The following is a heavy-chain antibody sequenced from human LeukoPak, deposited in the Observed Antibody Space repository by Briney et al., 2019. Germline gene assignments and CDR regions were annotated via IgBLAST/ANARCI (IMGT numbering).Heavy chain of an antibody. Sequence: GGSLRLSCAASGFTFSNYWVNWVRQAPGKGLEWVANIKGDGNEKNYVDSVKGRFSISRDNAKNSLYLQMDSLRAEDTAVYYCAKEGAYPIITYDSWGQGALVTVSS. CDR1: GFTFSNYW. CDR3: AKEGAYPIITYDS. CDR2: IKGDGNEK. D-gene: IGHD3-10*01. J-gene: IGHJ5*01. V-gene: IGHV3-7*01.